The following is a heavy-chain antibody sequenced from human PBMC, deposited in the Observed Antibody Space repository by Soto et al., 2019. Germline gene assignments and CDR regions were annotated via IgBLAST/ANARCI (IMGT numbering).Heavy chain of an antibody. V-gene: IGHV3-30*18. CDR3: AKDNAGYSSGSSFFDY. Sequence: PWESLRLSCASSGFTFSTFAMHWVRQAPGKGLEWVAVISYDGSNQYYAESLKGRFTIARDNSKNTLSLQMSSLRAEDTAVYYCAKDNAGYSSGSSFFDYWGQGTLVTVSS. D-gene: IGHD6-25*01. J-gene: IGHJ4*02. CDR2: ISYDGSNQ. CDR1: GFTFSTFA.